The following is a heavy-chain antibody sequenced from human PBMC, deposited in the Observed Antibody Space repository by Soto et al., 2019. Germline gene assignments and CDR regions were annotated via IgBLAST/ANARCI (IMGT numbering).Heavy chain of an antibody. CDR1: GFSLDSPAVG. CDR2: IYWDDDK. Sequence: QITLKESDPTLVKPTQTLTLTCTFSGFSLDSPAVGVNWIRQPPGKALEWLGLIYWDDDKQYNPSLKSRLTITRDTSKNQVVLTMTNMDPVYTATYYCAHGSGWLSDYWGQGTLVTVSS. D-gene: IGHD6-19*01. V-gene: IGHV2-5*02. J-gene: IGHJ4*02. CDR3: AHGSGWLSDY.